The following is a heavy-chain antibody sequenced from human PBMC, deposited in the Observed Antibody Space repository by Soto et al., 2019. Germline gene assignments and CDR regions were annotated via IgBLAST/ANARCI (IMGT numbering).Heavy chain of an antibody. CDR3: ARVAY. CDR2: TSSASSET. J-gene: IGHJ4*02. V-gene: IGHV3-21*01. CDR1: GFTFSRVS. Sequence: TGGSLRLSCEASGFTFSRVSMNWVRQVPGKGLEWVASTSSASSETWYSDSVKGRFIISRDNAQNSLFLQMNTLRPDDSAIYYCARVAYWGPGTQVTVSS.